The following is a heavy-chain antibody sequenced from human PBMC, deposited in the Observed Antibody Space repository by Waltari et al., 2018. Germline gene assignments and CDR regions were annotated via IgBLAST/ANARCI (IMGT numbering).Heavy chain of an antibody. CDR2: IYYSGST. Sequence: QLQLQESGPGLVKPSETLSLTCTVPGGSISSSSYYWGWIRQPPGKGLEWIGSIYYSGSTYYNPSLKSRVTISVDTSKNQFSLKLSSVTAADTAVYYCARKVGGLGYCTGGVCPNWFDPWGQGTLVTVSS. D-gene: IGHD2-8*02. CDR1: GGSISSSSYY. J-gene: IGHJ5*02. CDR3: ARKVGGLGYCTGGVCPNWFDP. V-gene: IGHV4-39*07.